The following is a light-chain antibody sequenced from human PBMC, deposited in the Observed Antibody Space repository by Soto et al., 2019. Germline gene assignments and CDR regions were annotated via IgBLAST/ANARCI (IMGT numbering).Light chain of an antibody. V-gene: IGKV1-39*01. J-gene: IGKJ1*01. CDR2: AAS. Sequence: DIQMTQSPSSLSASVGDRVTITCRASQSISSYLNWYQQKPGKAPKLLIYAASSLQSGVPSRFSGSGSGTDFTLTISSLQPVDFATYYCQQSNRTPCTSSQGTRVDIK. CDR1: QSISSY. CDR3: QQSNRTPCT.